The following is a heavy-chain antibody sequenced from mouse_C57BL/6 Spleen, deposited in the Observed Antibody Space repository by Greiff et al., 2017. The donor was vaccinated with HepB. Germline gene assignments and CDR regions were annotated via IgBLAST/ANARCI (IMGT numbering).Heavy chain of an antibody. Sequence: EVQLQQSGTVLARPGASVKMSCKTSGYTFTSYWMHWVKQRPGQGLEWIGAIYPGNSDTSYNQKFKGKAKLTAVTSASTAYMELSSLTNEDSAVYYCTREREYDYEFAYWGQGTLVTVSA. CDR3: TREREYDYEFAY. CDR1: GYTFTSYW. V-gene: IGHV1-5*01. J-gene: IGHJ3*01. CDR2: IYPGNSDT. D-gene: IGHD2-4*01.